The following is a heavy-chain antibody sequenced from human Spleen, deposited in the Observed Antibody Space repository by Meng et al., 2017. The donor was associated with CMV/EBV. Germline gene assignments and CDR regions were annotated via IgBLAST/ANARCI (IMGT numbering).Heavy chain of an antibody. V-gene: IGHV3-21*01. J-gene: IGHJ4*02. CDR2: ISFDSGHI. CDR1: GFTFSSHS. D-gene: IGHD6-13*01. CDR3: AREATQQLGSSSWFLGFDF. Sequence: GESLKISCAASGFTFSSHSMNWVRQAPGKGLEWVSLISFDSGHIYYADAVKGRFTISRDNAKNSLYLQMNSLRAEDTAVYFCAREATQQLGSSSWFLGFDFWGQGTLVTVSS.